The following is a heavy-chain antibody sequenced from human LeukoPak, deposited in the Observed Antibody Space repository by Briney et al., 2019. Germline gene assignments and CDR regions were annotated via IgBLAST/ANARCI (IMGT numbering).Heavy chain of an antibody. CDR3: ARAAVIAAAGTAFDY. Sequence: GGSLRLSCAASGFTFSSYSMNWVRQAPGKGLEWVSSISSSSSYIYYADSVKGRFTISRDNAKNSLYLQMNSLRVEDTAVYYCARAAVIAAAGTAFDYWGQGTLVTVSS. CDR1: GFTFSSYS. J-gene: IGHJ4*02. D-gene: IGHD6-13*01. V-gene: IGHV3-21*01. CDR2: ISSSSSYI.